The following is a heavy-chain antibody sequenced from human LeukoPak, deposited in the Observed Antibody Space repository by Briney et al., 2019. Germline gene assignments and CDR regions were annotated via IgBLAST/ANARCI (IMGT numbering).Heavy chain of an antibody. CDR2: IYHSGIT. Sequence: SETLSLTCAVSGYSISTGYYWGWIRQSPGKGLEWIGNIYHSGITHYNPSLQGRVTLSVDTSKNQFSLNMNSVTAADTAVYYCTRFSTASSRPAYYWGQGTLVIVSS. J-gene: IGHJ4*02. CDR1: GYSISTGYY. CDR3: TRFSTASSRPAYY. V-gene: IGHV4-38-2*01. D-gene: IGHD2-21*01.